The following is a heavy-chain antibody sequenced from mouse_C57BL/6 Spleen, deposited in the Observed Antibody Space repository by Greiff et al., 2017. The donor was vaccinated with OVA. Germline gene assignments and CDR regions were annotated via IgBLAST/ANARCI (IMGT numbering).Heavy chain of an antibody. CDR3: VRQTAQTPAWFDY. D-gene: IGHD3-2*02. J-gene: IGHJ3*01. CDR1: GFTFNTYA. Sequence: EVQRLESGGGLVQPKGSLKLSCAASGFTFNTYAMHWVRQAPGKGLEWVARIRSKRSNYATYYADSVKDRFTISRDDSQSMLYLQMNNLKTEEAAMYDGVRQTAQTPAWFDYWGQGTLVTVSA. CDR2: IRSKRSNYAT. V-gene: IGHV10-3*01.